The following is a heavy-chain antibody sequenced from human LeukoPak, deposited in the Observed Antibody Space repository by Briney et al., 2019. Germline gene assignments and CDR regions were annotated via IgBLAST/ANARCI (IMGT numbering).Heavy chain of an antibody. CDR1: GGSFSGYY. J-gene: IGHJ4*02. D-gene: IGHD3-3*01. V-gene: IGHV4-34*09. Sequence: SETLSLTCAVYGGSFSGYYWSWIRQPPGKGLEWIGEINHSGSTNYNPPLKSRVTISVDTSKNQFSLKLSSVTAADTAVYYCARSITIFGVVRLGTLFDYWGQGTLVTVSS. CDR3: ARSITIFGVVRLGTLFDY. CDR2: INHSGST.